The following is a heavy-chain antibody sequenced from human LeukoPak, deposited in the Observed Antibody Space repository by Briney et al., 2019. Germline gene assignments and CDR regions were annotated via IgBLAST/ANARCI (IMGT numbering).Heavy chain of an antibody. D-gene: IGHD3-22*01. CDR3: ARGFYYDSGATWRAFNI. CDR1: GFTYDEYG. Sequence: GGSLRLSCAASGFTYDEYGMSWVRRAPGKGLEWVSGINWNGDSTNYADSVKGRFTISRDNAKNSLYLQVNSLRAEDTALYYCARGFYYDSGATWRAFNIWGQGTMVTVFS. V-gene: IGHV3-20*04. J-gene: IGHJ3*02. CDR2: INWNGDST.